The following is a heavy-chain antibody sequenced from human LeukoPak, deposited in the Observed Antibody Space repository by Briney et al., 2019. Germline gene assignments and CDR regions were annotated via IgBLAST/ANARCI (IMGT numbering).Heavy chain of an antibody. Sequence: GGSLRLSCAASGFTFSTYGMHWVRQAPGKGLEWVAVISYGGSNKYYADSVKGRFTISRDNSKNTLYLQLNSLRADDSAVYYCAKSGSGWAGDYWGQGTLVTVSS. CDR1: GFTFSTYG. D-gene: IGHD6-19*01. CDR3: AKSGSGWAGDY. CDR2: ISYGGSNK. V-gene: IGHV3-30*18. J-gene: IGHJ4*02.